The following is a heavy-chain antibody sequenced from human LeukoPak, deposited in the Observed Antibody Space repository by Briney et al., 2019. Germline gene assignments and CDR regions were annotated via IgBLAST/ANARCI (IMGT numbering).Heavy chain of an antibody. Sequence: SETLSLTCTVSGGSISSSTYYWDWIRQPPGKGLEWIGSIYYSGSTYYNPSLKSRVTISVDTSKNHFSLKVSSVTASDTAVYYCARGGALDTAMNFDYWGQGTLVTVSS. CDR2: IYYSGST. CDR1: GGSISSSTYY. D-gene: IGHD5-18*01. V-gene: IGHV4-39*02. J-gene: IGHJ4*02. CDR3: ARGGALDTAMNFDY.